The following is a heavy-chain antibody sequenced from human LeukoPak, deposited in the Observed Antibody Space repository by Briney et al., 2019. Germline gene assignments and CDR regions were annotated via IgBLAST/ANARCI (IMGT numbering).Heavy chain of an antibody. J-gene: IGHJ4*02. CDR3: ARDLRTDSSFSPFDH. D-gene: IGHD3/OR15-3a*01. CDR2: INQDVSEI. V-gene: IGHV3-7*01. CDR1: GFTLSSYW. Sequence: GGSLRLSCAASGFTLSSYWMSWVRQAPGKGLEWVANINQDVSEINYVDSVKGRFTISRDNGKNSLYLQMNSLRAEDTAVYYCARDLRTDSSFSPFDHWGQGTLVTVSS.